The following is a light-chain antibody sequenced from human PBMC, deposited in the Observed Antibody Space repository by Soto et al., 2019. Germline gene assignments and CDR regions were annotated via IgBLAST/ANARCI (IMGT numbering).Light chain of an antibody. Sequence: DIPMTQSPSSLSASVGDRVTITCRASQIIRTYLNWYHQKPAKAPELLIHSASSLHSGASSRCSGSGSGTNFTLTIRNLQPEDYGTFFCQQGYSTLPYTFGKGTKVDIK. CDR2: SAS. V-gene: IGKV1-39*01. CDR3: QQGYSTLPYT. CDR1: QIIRTY. J-gene: IGKJ2*01.